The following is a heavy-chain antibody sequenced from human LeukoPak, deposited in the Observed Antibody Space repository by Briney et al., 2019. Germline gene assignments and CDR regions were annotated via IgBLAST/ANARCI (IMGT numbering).Heavy chain of an antibody. Sequence: ASVKVSCKASGGTFSSYAISWVRQAPGQGLEWVGWISAYNGNTNYAQKLQGRVTMTTDTSTSTAYMELRSLRSDDTAVYYCAREVWYYFDYWGQGTLVTVSS. CDR1: GGTFSSYA. J-gene: IGHJ4*02. CDR2: ISAYNGNT. D-gene: IGHD2-8*02. V-gene: IGHV1-18*01. CDR3: AREVWYYFDY.